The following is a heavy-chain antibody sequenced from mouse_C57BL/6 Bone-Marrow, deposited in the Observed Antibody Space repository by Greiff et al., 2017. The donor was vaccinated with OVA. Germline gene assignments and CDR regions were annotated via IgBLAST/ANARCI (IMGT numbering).Heavy chain of an antibody. CDR3: TKGAYGSSYWYFDV. Sequence: EVQLKQSGAELVRPGASVKLSCTASGFNIKDDYMHWVKQRPEQGLEWIGWIDPENGDTEYASKFQGKATITADTSSNTAYLQLSSLTSEDTAVYYCTKGAYGSSYWYFDVWGTGTTVTVSS. J-gene: IGHJ1*03. CDR2: IDPENGDT. CDR1: GFNIKDDY. D-gene: IGHD1-1*01. V-gene: IGHV14-4*01.